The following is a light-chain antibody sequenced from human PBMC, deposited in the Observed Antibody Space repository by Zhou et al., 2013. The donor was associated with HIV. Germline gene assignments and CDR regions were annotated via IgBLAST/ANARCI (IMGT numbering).Light chain of an antibody. Sequence: DIQMTQSPSSVSASVGDRVTITCRASQGIGSWLAWYQQKPGKAPNLLIYAASSLQSGVPSRFSGSGSGTVFTLTISSLQPEDFATYYCQQYYSYPSTFGQGTDLEIK. CDR2: AAS. CDR3: QQYYSYPST. V-gene: IGKV1-12*01. CDR1: QGIGSW. J-gene: IGKJ1*01.